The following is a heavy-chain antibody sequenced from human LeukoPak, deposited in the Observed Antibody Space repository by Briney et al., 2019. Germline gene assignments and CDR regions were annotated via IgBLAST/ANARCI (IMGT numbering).Heavy chain of an antibody. CDR2: IYYSGST. V-gene: IGHV4-59*01. Sequence: DPSETLSLTCTVSGGSITSYYWSWIRQPPGKGLEWIGYIYYSGSTNYNPSLKSRVTISVDSSRTHFSLKLSSVTAADTAVYYCARGYGDYYFDYWGQGTLVTVSS. CDR3: ARGYGDYYFDY. J-gene: IGHJ4*02. D-gene: IGHD4-17*01. CDR1: GGSITSYY.